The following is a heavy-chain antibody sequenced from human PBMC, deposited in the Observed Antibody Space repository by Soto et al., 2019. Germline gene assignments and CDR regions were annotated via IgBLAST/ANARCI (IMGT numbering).Heavy chain of an antibody. J-gene: IGHJ5*02. CDR3: AKGDYYGSGSYYNYNWFDP. Sequence: GGSLRLSCAASGFTFSSYGMHWVRQAPGKGLEWVAVISYDGSNKYYADSVKGRFTISRDNSKNTLYLQMNSLRAEDTAVYYCAKGDYYGSGSYYNYNWFDPWGQGTLVTVSS. V-gene: IGHV3-30*18. CDR2: ISYDGSNK. D-gene: IGHD3-10*01. CDR1: GFTFSSYG.